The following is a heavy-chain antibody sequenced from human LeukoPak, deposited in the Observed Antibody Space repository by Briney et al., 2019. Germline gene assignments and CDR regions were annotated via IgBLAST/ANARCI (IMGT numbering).Heavy chain of an antibody. J-gene: IGHJ3*02. CDR3: AGEWNYYAFEI. V-gene: IGHV1-8*02. CDR1: GYTFTSFD. Sequence: ASVKVSCKASGYTFTSFDINWVRQATGQGLEWMGWMNPNSGYTGYSQKFQGRVIITRNTSISTAYMELSSLTSEDTAVYYCAGEWNYYAFEIWGQGTMVSVSS. CDR2: MNPNSGYT. D-gene: IGHD1-7*01.